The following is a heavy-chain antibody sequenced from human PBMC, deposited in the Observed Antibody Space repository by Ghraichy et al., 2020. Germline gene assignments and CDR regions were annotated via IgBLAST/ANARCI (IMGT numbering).Heavy chain of an antibody. CDR3: ARHPYQSGLVDY. V-gene: IGHV4-59*08. CDR1: GGSISSYY. Sequence: SETLSLTCTVSGGSISSYYWSWIRQPPGKGLEWIGYIYYSGSTNYNPSLKSRVTISVDTSKNQFSLKLSSVTAADTAVYYCARHPYQSGLVDYWGQGTLVTVSS. CDR2: IYYSGST. D-gene: IGHD2-15*01. J-gene: IGHJ4*02.